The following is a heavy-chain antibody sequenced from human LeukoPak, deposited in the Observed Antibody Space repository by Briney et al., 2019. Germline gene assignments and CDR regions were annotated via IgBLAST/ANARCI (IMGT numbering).Heavy chain of an antibody. J-gene: IGHJ4*02. CDR2: ISNDGSNK. CDR3: ARSGITMVRGVISHFDY. CDR1: GFTFSSYA. V-gene: IGHV3-30*01. Sequence: GGSLRLSCAASGFTFSSYAMHWVRQAPGKGLEWVAVISNDGSNKYYADSVKGRFTISRDNSKNTLYLQMNSLRAEDTAVYYCARSGITMVRGVISHFDYWGQGTLVTVSS. D-gene: IGHD3-10*01.